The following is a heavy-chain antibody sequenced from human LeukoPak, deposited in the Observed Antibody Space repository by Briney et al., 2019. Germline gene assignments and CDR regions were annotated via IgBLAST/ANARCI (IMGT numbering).Heavy chain of an antibody. CDR1: GFTFSSYA. V-gene: IGHV3-23*01. D-gene: IGHD2-21*01. CDR3: AKFLPTHIVVANYYFDH. Sequence: GGSLRLSCAASGFTFSSYAMSWVRQAPGKGLEWVSAISGSGGSTYYADSVKGRFTISRDNSKNTLYLQMNNLRAEDTAVYYCAKFLPTHIVVANYYFDHWGQGTLVTVSS. CDR2: ISGSGGST. J-gene: IGHJ4*02.